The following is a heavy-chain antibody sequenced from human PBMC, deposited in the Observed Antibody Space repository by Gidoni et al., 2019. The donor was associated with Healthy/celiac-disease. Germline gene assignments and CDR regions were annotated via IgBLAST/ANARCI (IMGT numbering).Heavy chain of an antibody. V-gene: IGHV3-23*01. D-gene: IGHD2-21*02. J-gene: IGHJ3*02. CDR1: GFTFSSYA. CDR2: ISGSGGST. Sequence: EVQLLESGGGLVQPGGSLRLSCAASGFTFSSYAMSWVRQAPGKGLEWVSAISGSGGSTYYADSVKGRFTISRDNSKNTLYLQMNSLRAEDTVVYYCAKRLAYCGGDCYLVDAFDIWGQGTMVTVSS. CDR3: AKRLAYCGGDCYLVDAFDI.